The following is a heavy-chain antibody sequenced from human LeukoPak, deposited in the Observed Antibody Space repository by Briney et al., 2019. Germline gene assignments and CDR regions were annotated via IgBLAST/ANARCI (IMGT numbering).Heavy chain of an antibody. J-gene: IGHJ4*02. CDR3: AKGPGTYYYDSSGYYFPDY. CDR2: ISWNSGSI. V-gene: IGHV3-9*01. D-gene: IGHD3-22*01. Sequence: GGSLRLSCAASGFTFDDYAMHWVRPAPGRGVEWVSGISWNSGSIGYADSVKGRFTISRDNAKNSLYLQMNSLRAEDTALYYCAKGPGTYYYDSSGYYFPDYWGQGTLVTVSS. CDR1: GFTFDDYA.